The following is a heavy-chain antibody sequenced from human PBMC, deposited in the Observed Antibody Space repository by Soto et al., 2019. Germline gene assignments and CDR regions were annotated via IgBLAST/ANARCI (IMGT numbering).Heavy chain of an antibody. CDR3: ARTMVRGVIIMDYYGMDV. D-gene: IGHD3-10*01. CDR2: INPNSGGT. J-gene: IGHJ6*02. Sequence: GASVKVSCKASGYTFTGYYMHCVRQAPGQGLEWMGWINPNSGGTNYAQKFQGWVTMTRDTSISTAYMELSRLRSDDTAVYYCARTMVRGVIIMDYYGMDVWGQGTTVTVSS. V-gene: IGHV1-2*04. CDR1: GYTFTGYY.